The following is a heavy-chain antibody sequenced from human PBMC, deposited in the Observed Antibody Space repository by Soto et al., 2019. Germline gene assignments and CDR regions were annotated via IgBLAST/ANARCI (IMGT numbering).Heavy chain of an antibody. J-gene: IGHJ4*02. CDR3: ARDIQQLGDFDY. V-gene: IGHV1-69*13. Sequence: SVKVSCKASGGTFSSYAISWVRQAPGQRLEWMGGIIPIFGTANYAQKLQGRVTITADESTSTAYMELSSLRSEDTAVYYCARDIQQLGDFDYWGQGTLVTVSS. CDR1: GGTFSSYA. CDR2: IIPIFGTA. D-gene: IGHD6-13*01.